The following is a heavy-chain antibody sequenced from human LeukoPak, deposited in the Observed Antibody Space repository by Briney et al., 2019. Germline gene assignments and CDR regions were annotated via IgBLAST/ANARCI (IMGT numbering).Heavy chain of an antibody. V-gene: IGHV1-69*06. CDR2: IIPIFGTA. CDR3: ARLAGDYFAHETYNYTDV. Sequence: GASVKVSCKASGGTFSSYAISWVRQAPGQGLEWMGGIIPIFGTANYAQKFQGRVTITADKSTSTAYMELSSLRSEDTAVYYCARLAGDYFAHETYNYTDVWGKGTTVTVSS. J-gene: IGHJ6*03. CDR1: GGTFSSYA. D-gene: IGHD2/OR15-2a*01.